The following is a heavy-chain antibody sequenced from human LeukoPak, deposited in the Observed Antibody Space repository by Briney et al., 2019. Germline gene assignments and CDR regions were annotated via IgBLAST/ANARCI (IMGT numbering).Heavy chain of an antibody. Sequence: SETLSLTCTVSGGSISSSSHYWGWIRQPPGRGLEWIGSIYYSGSTYYNPSLKSRVTISVDTSKNRFSLKLSSVTAADTAVYYCASLVVVPGSFDYWGQGTLVTVSS. D-gene: IGHD2-2*01. V-gene: IGHV4-39*01. CDR1: GGSISSSSHY. J-gene: IGHJ4*02. CDR2: IYYSGST. CDR3: ASLVVVPGSFDY.